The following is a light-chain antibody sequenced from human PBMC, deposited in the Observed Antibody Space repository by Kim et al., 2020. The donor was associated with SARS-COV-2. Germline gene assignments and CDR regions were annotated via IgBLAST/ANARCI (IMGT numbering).Light chain of an antibody. CDR1: ESLLSSF. Sequence: LSLSPGARATLSCRASESLLSSFLAWFQQRPGQAPRLLIYGGSRRATGIPDRFSGGGSGTEFTLTISRLEPEAFAMYYCQNYAGAFGQGTKVDIK. V-gene: IGKV3-20*01. J-gene: IGKJ1*01. CDR2: GGS. CDR3: QNYAGA.